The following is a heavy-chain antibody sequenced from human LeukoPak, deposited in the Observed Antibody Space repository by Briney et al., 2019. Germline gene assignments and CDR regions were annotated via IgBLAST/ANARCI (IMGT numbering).Heavy chain of an antibody. J-gene: IGHJ4*02. CDR2: ISSSSSYI. CDR3: ARDDEVVTAAIGNY. CDR1: GFTFSSYS. Sequence: GGSLRLSCAASGFTFSSYSMNWVRQAPGKGLEWVSSISSSSSYIYYADSVKGRFTISRDNAKNTLYLQMNSLRAEDTAVYYCARDDEVVTAAIGNYWGQGTLVTVSS. V-gene: IGHV3-21*01. D-gene: IGHD2-2*01.